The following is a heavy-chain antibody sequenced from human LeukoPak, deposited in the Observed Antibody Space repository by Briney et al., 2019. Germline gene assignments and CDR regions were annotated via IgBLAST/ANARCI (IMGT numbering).Heavy chain of an antibody. CDR2: ISWNSGSI. V-gene: IGHV3-9*01. CDR1: GFSFDDYA. Sequence: PGGSLRLSCAAFGFSFDDYAMHWVRQAPGKGLEWVSGISWNSGSIGYADSVKGRFTISRDNAKNSLYLQMNSLRAEDTALYYCAKDWYSSSLLAFDIWGQGTMVTVSS. CDR3: AKDWYSSSLLAFDI. J-gene: IGHJ3*02. D-gene: IGHD6-13*01.